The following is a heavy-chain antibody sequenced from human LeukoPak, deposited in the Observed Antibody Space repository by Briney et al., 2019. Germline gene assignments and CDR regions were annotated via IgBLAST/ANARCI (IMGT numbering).Heavy chain of an antibody. D-gene: IGHD3-9*01. CDR2: IYYSGSA. Sequence: KASETLSLTCTVSGGSISSDGYYWTWIRQRPGRGLEWFGYIYYSGSASFNPSLKSRVTISVDTSKNQFSLKLSSVTAADTAVYYCARAPGTYYDILTGYYNGWFDPWGQGTLVTVSS. J-gene: IGHJ5*02. CDR1: GGSISSDGYY. V-gene: IGHV4-31*03. CDR3: ARAPGTYYDILTGYYNGWFDP.